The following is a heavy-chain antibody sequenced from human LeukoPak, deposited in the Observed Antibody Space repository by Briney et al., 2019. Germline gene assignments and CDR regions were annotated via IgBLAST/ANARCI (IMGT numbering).Heavy chain of an antibody. CDR2: IGGSGTDI. CDR3: ARDRCTGAACSGYYHGMDV. CDR1: GFTFSDFY. Sequence: GSLRLSCAASGFTFSDFYMSWIRQAPGKGLEWLSYIGGSGTDIKYADSVKGRFTISRDNAKKSLYLQMTSLRVEDAAVYYCARDRCTGAACSGYYHGMDVWGQGTTVTVSS. D-gene: IGHD2-8*02. J-gene: IGHJ6*02. V-gene: IGHV3-11*01.